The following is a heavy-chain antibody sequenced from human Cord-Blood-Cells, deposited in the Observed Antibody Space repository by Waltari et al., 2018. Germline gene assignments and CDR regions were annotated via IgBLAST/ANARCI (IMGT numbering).Heavy chain of an antibody. Sequence: EVQLVESGGGLIQPGGSLRLSCAASGFTVSSNYMSWVRQAPGKGLEWVSVIYSGGNTYYADSVKGRFTISRDNSKNTLYLQMNSLRAEDTAVYYCARDVSNYEGMDVWGQGTTVTVSS. CDR2: IYSGGNT. J-gene: IGHJ6*02. D-gene: IGHD4-4*01. V-gene: IGHV3-53*01. CDR1: GFTVSSNY. CDR3: ARDVSNYEGMDV.